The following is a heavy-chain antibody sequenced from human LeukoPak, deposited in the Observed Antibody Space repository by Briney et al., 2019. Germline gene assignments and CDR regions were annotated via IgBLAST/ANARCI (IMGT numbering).Heavy chain of an antibody. CDR3: ARDSRGGYSYGTPDY. D-gene: IGHD5-18*01. J-gene: IGHJ4*02. Sequence: GRSLRLSCAASGFTFSSYGMHWVRQAPGKGLEWVAVIWYDGSNKYYADSVKGRFTISRDNSKNTLYLQMNSLRAEDTAVYYCARDSRGGYSYGTPDYWGQGTLVTVSS. V-gene: IGHV3-30*19. CDR1: GFTFSSYG. CDR2: IWYDGSNK.